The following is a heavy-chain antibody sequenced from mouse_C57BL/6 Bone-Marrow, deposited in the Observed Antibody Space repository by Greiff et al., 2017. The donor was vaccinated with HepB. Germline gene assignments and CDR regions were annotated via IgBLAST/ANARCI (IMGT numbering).Heavy chain of an antibody. J-gene: IGHJ1*03. Sequence: QVQLQQPGAELVKPGASVKLSCKASGYTFTSYWMQWVNQRPGQGLEWIGEIDPSDSYTNYNQKFKGKATLTVDTSSSTAYMQLSSLTSEDSAVYYCARCWYFDVWGTGTTVTVSS. CDR1: GYTFTSYW. CDR2: IDPSDSYT. V-gene: IGHV1-50*01. CDR3: ARCWYFDV.